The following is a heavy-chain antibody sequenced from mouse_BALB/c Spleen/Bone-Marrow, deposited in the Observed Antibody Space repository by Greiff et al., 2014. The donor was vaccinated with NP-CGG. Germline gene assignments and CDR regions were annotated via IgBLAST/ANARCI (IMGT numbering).Heavy chain of an antibody. D-gene: IGHD1-1*01. Sequence: VNLVESGPGLVAPSQSLSITCTVSGFSLTGYGVNWVRQPPGKGLEWLGMIWGDGRTDYNSALKSRLSISKDNSKSQVFLKMNSLQTDDTARYYCARHYGSNYYAMDYWGQGTSVTVSS. CDR2: IWGDGRT. CDR1: GFSLTGYG. CDR3: ARHYGSNYYAMDY. V-gene: IGHV2-6-7*01. J-gene: IGHJ4*01.